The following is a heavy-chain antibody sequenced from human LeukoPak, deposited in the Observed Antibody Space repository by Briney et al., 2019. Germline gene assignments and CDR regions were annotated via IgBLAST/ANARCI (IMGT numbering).Heavy chain of an antibody. CDR1: GGSISSSSYY. Sequence: SETLSLTCTVSGGSISSSSYYWGWIRQPPGKGLEWIGSIYYSGSTYYNPSLKSRVTISVDTSKNQFSLKLSSVTAADTAVYYCARHGVAVAGFFDYWGQGTLVTASS. J-gene: IGHJ4*02. CDR2: IYYSGST. V-gene: IGHV4-39*01. CDR3: ARHGVAVAGFFDY. D-gene: IGHD6-19*01.